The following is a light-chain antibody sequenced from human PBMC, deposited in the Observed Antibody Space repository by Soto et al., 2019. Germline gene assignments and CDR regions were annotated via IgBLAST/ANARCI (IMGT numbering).Light chain of an antibody. CDR2: SAS. V-gene: IGKV3-20*01. CDR3: QQFVGSSYT. CDR1: QSVSSSY. J-gene: IGKJ2*01. Sequence: ESVLTQAPGTLSLSPGERATLSCRASQSVSSSYLAWYQQKPGQAPRLLIYSASSRATGIPDRFRGRWSGTDFPLTISRLEPEDFAVYYCQQFVGSSYTFGQGTKLEIK.